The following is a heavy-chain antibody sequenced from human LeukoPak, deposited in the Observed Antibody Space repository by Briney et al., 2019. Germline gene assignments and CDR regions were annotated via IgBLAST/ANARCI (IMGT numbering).Heavy chain of an antibody. Sequence: SVKVSCKSSGGPFNSYAISWVRQAPGQGLEWMGGIIPVFGTTNHARNFQGRVTMPADQSKSTVYMELSSLRSEDTAVYYWTRVAYYDLLTGYYNDNWGQGTLLTVSS. J-gene: IGHJ4*02. V-gene: IGHV1-69*13. CDR2: IIPVFGTT. CDR1: GGPFNSYA. CDR3: TRVAYYDLLTGYYNDN. D-gene: IGHD3-9*01.